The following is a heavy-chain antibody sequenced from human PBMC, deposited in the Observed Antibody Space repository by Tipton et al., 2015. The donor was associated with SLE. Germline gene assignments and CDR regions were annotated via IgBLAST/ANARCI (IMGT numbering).Heavy chain of an antibody. V-gene: IGHV3-15*01. Sequence: SLRLSCAASGFTFDDYAMHWVRQAPGKGLEWVGRIKSKTDGGTTDYAAPVKGRFTISRDDSKNTLYLQMNSLKTEDTAVYYCTTDEKAGAFDIWGQGTMVTVSS. CDR1: GFTFDDYA. CDR2: IKSKTDGGTT. D-gene: IGHD6-19*01. J-gene: IGHJ3*02. CDR3: TTDEKAGAFDI.